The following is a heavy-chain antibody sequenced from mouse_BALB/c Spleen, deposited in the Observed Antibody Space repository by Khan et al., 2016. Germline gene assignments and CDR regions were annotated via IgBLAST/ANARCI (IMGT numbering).Heavy chain of an antibody. CDR2: IDPANGNT. D-gene: IGHD2-4*01. Sequence: IQLVQSGAELVKPGASVKLSCTASGFNIKDTYMHWVKQRPEQGLEWIGRIDPANGNTKYDPKFQGKATITVDTSSNTAYLQLSSLTSEDTAVYYCARSPYDYDVGFAYWGQGTLVTVSA. V-gene: IGHV14-3*02. CDR3: ARSPYDYDVGFAY. CDR1: GFNIKDTY. J-gene: IGHJ3*01.